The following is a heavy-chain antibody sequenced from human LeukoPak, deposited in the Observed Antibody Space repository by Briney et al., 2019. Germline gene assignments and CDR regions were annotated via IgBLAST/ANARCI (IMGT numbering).Heavy chain of an antibody. V-gene: IGHV4-59*12. Sequence: SETLSLTCTVSGGSISSYYWSWIRQPPGKGLEWIGYIDYSGYTNYNPSLKSRVTISVDTSKNQFSLKLSSVTAADTAVYYCARGPEVVPAAISDAFDIWGQGTMVTVSS. CDR2: IDYSGYT. CDR3: ARGPEVVPAAISDAFDI. J-gene: IGHJ3*02. D-gene: IGHD2-2*01. CDR1: GGSISSYY.